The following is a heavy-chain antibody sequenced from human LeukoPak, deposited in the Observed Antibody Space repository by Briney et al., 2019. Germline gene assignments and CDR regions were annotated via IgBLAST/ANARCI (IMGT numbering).Heavy chain of an antibody. CDR2: INHSGTT. Sequence: SETLSLTCAVYGGSFSGYYWNWIRQPPGEGLEWIGEINHSGTTNYNPSLKSRVTISVDTSKNQFSLKLSSVTAADTAVYSCARRRGQGSGSYFHHYYYGMDVWGQGTTVTVSS. CDR3: ARRRGQGSGSYFHHYYYGMDV. CDR1: GGSFSGYY. D-gene: IGHD3-10*01. J-gene: IGHJ6*02. V-gene: IGHV4-34*01.